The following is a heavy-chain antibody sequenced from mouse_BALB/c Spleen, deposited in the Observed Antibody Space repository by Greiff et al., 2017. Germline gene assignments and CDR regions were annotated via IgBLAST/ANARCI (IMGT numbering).Heavy chain of an antibody. D-gene: IGHD2-1*01. CDR2: ISSGGSYT. Sequence: EVNLVESGGDLVKPGGSLKLSCAASGFTFSSYGMSWVRQTPDKRLEWVATISSGGSYTYYPDSVKGRFTISRDNAKNTLYLQMSSLKSEDTAMYYCARRGAYGNYYAMDYWGQGTSVTVSS. V-gene: IGHV5-6*02. CDR3: ARRGAYGNYYAMDY. CDR1: GFTFSSYG. J-gene: IGHJ4*01.